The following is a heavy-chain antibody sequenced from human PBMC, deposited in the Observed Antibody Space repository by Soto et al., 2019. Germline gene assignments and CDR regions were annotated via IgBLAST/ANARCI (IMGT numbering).Heavy chain of an antibody. CDR2: ISGSGGST. CDR3: AKLPHGSGSYFAWFDP. Sequence: GSLRLSCAASGFTFSSYAMSWVRQAPGKGLEWVSAISGSGGSTYYADSVKGRFTISRDNSKNTLYLQMNSLRAEDTAVYYCAKLPHGSGSYFAWFDPWGQGTLVTVSS. D-gene: IGHD3-10*01. J-gene: IGHJ5*02. V-gene: IGHV3-23*01. CDR1: GFTFSSYA.